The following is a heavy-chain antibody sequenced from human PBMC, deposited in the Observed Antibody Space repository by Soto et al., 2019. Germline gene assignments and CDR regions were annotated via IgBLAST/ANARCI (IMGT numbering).Heavy chain of an antibody. CDR2: INHSGST. D-gene: IGHD3-10*01. CDR3: ARTGHYYGSGSYYKWVDP. J-gene: IGHJ5*02. Sequence: SETLSLTCAVYGGSFSGYYWSWIRQPPGKGLEWIGEINHSGSTNYNPSLKSRVTIPVDTSKNQFSLKLSSVTAADTAVYYCARTGHYYGSGSYYKWVDPWGQGTLVTVSS. CDR1: GGSFSGYY. V-gene: IGHV4-34*01.